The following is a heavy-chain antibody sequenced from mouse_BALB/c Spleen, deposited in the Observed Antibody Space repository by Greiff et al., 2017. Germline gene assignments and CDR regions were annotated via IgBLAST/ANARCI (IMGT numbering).Heavy chain of an antibody. V-gene: IGHV1-14*01. CDR1: GYTFTSYV. J-gene: IGHJ4*01. CDR2: INPYNDGT. CDR3: ARGGYYDTMDY. D-gene: IGHD2-4*01. Sequence: VQLQQSGPELVKPGASVKISCKASGYTFTSYVMHWVKQTPGQGLEWIGFINPYNDGTKYNEKFKGKATVTSDKSTSTTYMELSSLTSEDSAVYYCARGGYYDTMDYWGQGTSVTVSS.